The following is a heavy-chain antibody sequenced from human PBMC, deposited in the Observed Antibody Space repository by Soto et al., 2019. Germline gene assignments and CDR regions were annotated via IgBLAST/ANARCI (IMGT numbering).Heavy chain of an antibody. D-gene: IGHD3-3*01. Sequence: GSGPTLVNPTETLTLTCTFSGFSLSTSGMCVSWIRQPPGKALEWLAFINWDDDKYYNTSLNTRLTISKDTSKNQVVLTMTNMDPVDTATYYCARILDHYDPAWYFDFWGHGTLVTVSS. CDR3: ARILDHYDPAWYFDF. J-gene: IGHJ4*01. CDR2: INWDDDK. CDR1: GFSLSTSGMC. V-gene: IGHV2-70*01.